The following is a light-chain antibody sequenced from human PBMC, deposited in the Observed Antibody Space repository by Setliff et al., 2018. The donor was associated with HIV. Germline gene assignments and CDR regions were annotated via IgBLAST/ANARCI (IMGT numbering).Light chain of an antibody. J-gene: IGLJ1*01. CDR2: DVS. Sequence: HGQSVTISCTGTSSDVGGYNYVSWYQQHPGKAPKLMIYDVSNRPSGVSNRFSGSKSGNTASLTISGLQAADEADYYCSSYTSSTPLYVFGTGTKVTVL. V-gene: IGLV2-14*04. CDR3: SSYTSSTPLYV. CDR1: SSDVGGYNY.